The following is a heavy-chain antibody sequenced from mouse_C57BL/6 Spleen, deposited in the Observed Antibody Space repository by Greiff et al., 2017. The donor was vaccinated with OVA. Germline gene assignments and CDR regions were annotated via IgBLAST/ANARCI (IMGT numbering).Heavy chain of an antibody. CDR1: GYAFSSSW. V-gene: IGHV1-82*01. Sequence: VQLQQSGPELVKPGASVKISCKASGYAFSSSWMNWVKQRPGKGLEWIGRIYPGDGDTNYNGKFKGKATLTADKSSSTAYMQLSSLTSEDSAVYICARGCSSYPYAMDYWGQGTSVTVSS. CDR3: ARGCSSYPYAMDY. D-gene: IGHD1-1*01. J-gene: IGHJ4*01. CDR2: IYPGDGDT.